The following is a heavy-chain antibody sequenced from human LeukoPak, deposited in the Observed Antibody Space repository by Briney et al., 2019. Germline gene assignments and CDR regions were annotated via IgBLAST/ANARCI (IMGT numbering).Heavy chain of an antibody. Sequence: TGGSLRLSCAASGFTFSSYWMSWVRQAPGKGLEWVANIKQDGSEKYYVDSVKGRFTISRDNAKNSLYLQMNSLRAEDTALYHCARVGNIRYFDWLLPIEYYYYMDVWGKGTTVTISS. CDR2: IKQDGSEK. CDR3: ARVGNIRYFDWLLPIEYYYYMDV. D-gene: IGHD3-9*01. CDR1: GFTFSSYW. V-gene: IGHV3-7*03. J-gene: IGHJ6*03.